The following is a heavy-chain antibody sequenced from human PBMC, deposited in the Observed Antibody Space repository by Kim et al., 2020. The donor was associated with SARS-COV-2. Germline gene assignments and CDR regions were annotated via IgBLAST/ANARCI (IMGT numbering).Heavy chain of an antibody. CDR1: GGSISSNSYY. J-gene: IGHJ3*02. CDR3: ARYYDSSGYYYGGVHAFEI. V-gene: IGHV4-39*01. Sequence: SETLSLTCTVSGGSISSNSYYWVWIRQPPGLGLEWFVSIYYSGSTYYNPSLKSRVTISVDTSKNQFSLRLSSVTAADTAVYYCARYYDSSGYYYGGVHAFEIWGDGAMVTVSS. CDR2: IYYSGST. D-gene: IGHD3-22*01.